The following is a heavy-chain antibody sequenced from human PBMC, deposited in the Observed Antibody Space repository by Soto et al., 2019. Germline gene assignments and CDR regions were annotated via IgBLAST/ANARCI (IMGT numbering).Heavy chain of an antibody. J-gene: IGHJ4*02. CDR2: ILDDGSDK. V-gene: IGHV3-33*01. Sequence: QVQLVESGGGVVQPGRSLRLSCAASGFSFSSYGMHWVRQAPGKGLEWVAVILDDGSDKDYTDAVKGRFTISRDNSKNTLYLEMNSLRAEDTAVYYCARDDDYGDNGLDDWGQGTRVTVSS. CDR1: GFSFSSYG. CDR3: ARDDDYGDNGLDD. D-gene: IGHD4-17*01.